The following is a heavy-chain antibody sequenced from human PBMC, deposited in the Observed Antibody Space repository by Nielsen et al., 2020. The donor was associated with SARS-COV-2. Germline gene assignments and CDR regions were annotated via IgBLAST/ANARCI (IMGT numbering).Heavy chain of an antibody. CDR2: ISYDGSNK. CDR3: AKRPFDY. Sequence: GESLKISCAASGFTFSSYAMSWVRQAPGKGLEWVAVISYDGSNKYYADSVKGRFTISRDNSKNTLYLQMNSLRAEDTAVYYCAKRPFDYWGQGTLVTVSS. V-gene: IGHV3-30*18. CDR1: GFTFSSYA. J-gene: IGHJ4*02.